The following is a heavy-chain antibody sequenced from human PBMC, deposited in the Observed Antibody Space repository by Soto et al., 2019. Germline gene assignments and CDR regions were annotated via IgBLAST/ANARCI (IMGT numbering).Heavy chain of an antibody. CDR3: ALPTVPWSDGSASYNPDAFDI. CDR2: ISGSGGST. J-gene: IGHJ3*02. D-gene: IGHD3-10*01. V-gene: IGHV3-23*01. CDR1: GFTFSSYA. Sequence: GGSLRLSCAASGFTFSSYAMSWVRQAPGKGLEWVSAISGSGGSTYYADSVKGRFTISRDNSKNTLYLQMNSLRPEDTAIYSCALPTVPWSDGSASYNPDAFDIRVQRSMVTVS.